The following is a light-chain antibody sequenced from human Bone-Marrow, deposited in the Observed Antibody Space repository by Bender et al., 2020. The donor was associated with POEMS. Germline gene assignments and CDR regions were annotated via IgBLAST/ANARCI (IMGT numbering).Light chain of an antibody. Sequence: QSALTQPRSVSGSPGQPVTISCTGTNSDVGDYQYVSWYQQHPGKAPKLMIYEVTERPSGVPDRFSGSKSGNTASLTVSGLQADDEGDYYCCSYAGSRTFVLFGGGTKLTVL. CDR2: EVT. CDR1: NSDVGDYQY. CDR3: CSYAGSRTFVL. J-gene: IGLJ3*02. V-gene: IGLV2-11*01.